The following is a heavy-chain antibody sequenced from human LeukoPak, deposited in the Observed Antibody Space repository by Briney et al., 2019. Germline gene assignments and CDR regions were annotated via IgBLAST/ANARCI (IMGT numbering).Heavy chain of an antibody. Sequence: GGSLRLSCAASGFTFSSYSMNWVRQAPGKGLEWVSSISSSSSYIYYANSMKGRFTISRDNAKNSLYPQMNSLRAEDTAVYYCAGPRGNWYIFDYWGQGTLVTVSS. D-gene: IGHD1-1*01. CDR1: GFTFSSYS. V-gene: IGHV3-21*01. J-gene: IGHJ4*02. CDR2: ISSSSSYI. CDR3: AGPRGNWYIFDY.